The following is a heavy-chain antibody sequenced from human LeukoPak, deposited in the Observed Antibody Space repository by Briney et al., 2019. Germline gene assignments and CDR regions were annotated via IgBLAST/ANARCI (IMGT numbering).Heavy chain of an antibody. CDR2: ISSSSGTT. D-gene: IGHD3-16*01. CDR1: GFTFSSYA. V-gene: IGHV3-23*01. Sequence: GGSLRLSCAASGFTFSSYAMSWVRQAPGKGLEGVSAISSSSGTTYYADSVKGRFTISRDNYKNTLYLQMNSLRAEDTAVYYCAKGLGLRPYYYYGMDVWGQGTTVTVSS. J-gene: IGHJ6*02. CDR3: AKGLGLRPYYYYGMDV.